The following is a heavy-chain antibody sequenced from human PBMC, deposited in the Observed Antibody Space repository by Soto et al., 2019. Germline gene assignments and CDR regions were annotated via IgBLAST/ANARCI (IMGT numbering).Heavy chain of an antibody. CDR1: NFSISSGYY. V-gene: IGHV4-38-2*01. D-gene: IGHD4-17*01. CDR3: AKSGDYGLDAFDL. J-gene: IGHJ3*01. Sequence: XATLSLTCAVSNFSISSGYYWCCIRQPPGKGLEYIASIYQRGSTFYNPSLKSRITMSMDASKNHFSLNLRSVTAADTAVYYCAKSGDYGLDAFDLWGQGTMVTVSS. CDR2: IYQRGST.